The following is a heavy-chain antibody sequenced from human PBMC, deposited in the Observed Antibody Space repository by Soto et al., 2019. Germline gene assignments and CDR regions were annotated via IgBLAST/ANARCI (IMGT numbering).Heavy chain of an antibody. CDR1: GGSVSTGNYY. J-gene: IGHJ4*02. CDR3: ARLWSGERPPDY. V-gene: IGHV4-61*01. CDR2: IYYSGST. Sequence: PSETLSLTCSVSGGSVSTGNYYWSWVRQHPGKGLEWIAYIYYSGSTNYTPSLKSRVTMSVDTSKNQFSLKLSSVTAADTAVYFCARLWSGERPPDYWGQGSLVTVSS. D-gene: IGHD3-10*01.